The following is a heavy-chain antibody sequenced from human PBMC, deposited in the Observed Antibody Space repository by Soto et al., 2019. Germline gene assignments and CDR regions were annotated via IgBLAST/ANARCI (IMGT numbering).Heavy chain of an antibody. J-gene: IGHJ4*02. Sequence: QVQLVESGGGVVQPGRSLRLSCAASGFTFSSYVLHCVRQAPGKGLEWVAVISYDGSNKYYADSVNGRFTISRDNSKNTMYLQMNSQSAEDTAVYYCSRPLNSYYDVGGGGDYWGQGTLVTVSS. D-gene: IGHD3-3*01. V-gene: IGHV3-30-3*01. CDR2: ISYDGSNK. CDR1: GFTFSSYV. CDR3: SRPLNSYYDVGGGGDY.